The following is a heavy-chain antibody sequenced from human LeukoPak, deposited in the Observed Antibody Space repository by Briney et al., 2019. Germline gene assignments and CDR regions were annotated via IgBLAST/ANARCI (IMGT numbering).Heavy chain of an antibody. D-gene: IGHD2-15*01. J-gene: IGHJ4*02. CDR1: GGSISSGGYY. CDR3: ARLKGFNYFDY. Sequence: PSQTLSLTCTVFGGSISSGGYYWSWIRQHPGKGLEWIGYIYYSGSTYYNPSLKSRVTISVDTSKTQFSLKLSSVTAADTAVYYCARLKGFNYFDYWGQGTLVTVSS. CDR2: IYYSGST. V-gene: IGHV4-31*03.